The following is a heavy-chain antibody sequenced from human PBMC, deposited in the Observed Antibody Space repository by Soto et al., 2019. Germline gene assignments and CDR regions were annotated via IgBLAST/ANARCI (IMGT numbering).Heavy chain of an antibody. J-gene: IGHJ5*02. D-gene: IGHD2-8*01. CDR1: GFTFSSYA. V-gene: IGHV3-23*01. Sequence: GGSLRLSCAASGFTFSSYAMSWVRQAPGKGLEWVSAISGSGGSTYYADSVKGRFTISRDNSKNTLYLQMNSLRAEDTAVYYCAKDLVLMASRGNGWFDPWGQGTLVTVSS. CDR3: AKDLVLMASRGNGWFDP. CDR2: ISGSGGST.